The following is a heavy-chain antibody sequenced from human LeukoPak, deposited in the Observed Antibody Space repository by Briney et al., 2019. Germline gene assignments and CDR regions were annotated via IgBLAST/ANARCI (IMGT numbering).Heavy chain of an antibody. CDR2: INSDGSST. J-gene: IGHJ4*02. CDR3: ARSSVGFDY. Sequence: PGGSLRLSCAASGFTFSSYNMNWVRQAPGKGLVWVSRINSDGSSTSDADFVKGRFTISRDNAKNTLYLQMNSLRAEDTAVYYCARSSVGFDYWGQGTLVTVSS. CDR1: GFTFSSYN. V-gene: IGHV3-74*01.